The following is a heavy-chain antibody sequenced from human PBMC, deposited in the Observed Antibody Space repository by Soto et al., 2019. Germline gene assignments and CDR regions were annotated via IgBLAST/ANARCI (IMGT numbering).Heavy chain of an antibody. CDR1: GGTFSRSG. J-gene: IGHJ6*02. CDR3: ARCPPPPDTADPSAVGV. Sequence: QVQLVQSGTEVKKPGASVKVSCKASGGTFSRSGFHWVRQAPGQGLEWMGMIVPSVDTTNYAQKFQARVTISADQVPSTVYMELRSLRSEDTAVYYCARCPPPPDTADPSAVGVWGQGNRVIVSS. CDR2: IVPSVDTT. D-gene: IGHD5-18*01. V-gene: IGHV1-69*18.